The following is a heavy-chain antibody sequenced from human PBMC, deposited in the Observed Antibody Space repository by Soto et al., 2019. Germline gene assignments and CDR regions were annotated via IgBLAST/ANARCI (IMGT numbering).Heavy chain of an antibody. CDR3: ARLPRGDYLYYFDY. Sequence: PSETPSLTCTVSGGSISSYYWSWIRQPPGKGLEWIGYIYYSGSTNYNPSLKSRVTISVDTSKNQFSLKLSSVTAADTAVYYCARLPRGDYLYYFDYWGQGTLVTVSS. CDR2: IYYSGST. D-gene: IGHD4-17*01. J-gene: IGHJ4*02. V-gene: IGHV4-59*08. CDR1: GGSISSYY.